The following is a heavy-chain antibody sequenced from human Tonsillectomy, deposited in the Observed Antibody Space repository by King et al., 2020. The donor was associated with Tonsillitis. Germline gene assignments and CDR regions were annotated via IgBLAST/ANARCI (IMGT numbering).Heavy chain of an antibody. J-gene: IGHJ4*02. D-gene: IGHD3-22*01. CDR1: GVSITSNYW. CDR3: ARHFFDSSGSYSGADY. V-gene: IGHV4-4*02. Sequence: QLQESGPGLVKPSGTLSLTCAVSGVSITSNYWWSWVRQPPWKGLEWIGEISHTWNTHYNPSLNSRVTISLDTSMNHFSLRLTSVTAADTAVYYCARHFFDSSGSYSGADYWGQGALVTVSS. CDR2: ISHTWNT.